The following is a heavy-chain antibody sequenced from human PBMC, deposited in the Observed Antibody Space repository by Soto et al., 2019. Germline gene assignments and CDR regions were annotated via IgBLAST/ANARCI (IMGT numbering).Heavy chain of an antibody. Sequence: ASVKGSCKASGYTFTSYAMHWVRQAPGQRLEWMGWINAGNGNTKYSQKFQGRVTITRDTSASTAYMELSSLRSEDTAVYYCAREQRNYDSSGYYYAFDYWGQGTLVTVSS. CDR2: INAGNGNT. V-gene: IGHV1-3*01. J-gene: IGHJ4*02. CDR3: AREQRNYDSSGYYYAFDY. CDR1: GYTFTSYA. D-gene: IGHD3-22*01.